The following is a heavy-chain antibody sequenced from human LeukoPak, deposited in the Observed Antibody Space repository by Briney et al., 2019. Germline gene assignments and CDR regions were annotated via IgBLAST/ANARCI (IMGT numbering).Heavy chain of an antibody. D-gene: IGHD5-12*01. Sequence: NSSETLSLTCAVYGGSFNGYLWSWIRQPPGKGLEWIAEIDHSGSTNYNPSLKSRVTISVDTSKNQFSLKLSSVTAADTAVYYCARDRGFFDLWGRGTPVTVSS. V-gene: IGHV4-34*01. CDR2: IDHSGST. CDR3: ARDRGFFDL. CDR1: GGSFNGYL. J-gene: IGHJ2*01.